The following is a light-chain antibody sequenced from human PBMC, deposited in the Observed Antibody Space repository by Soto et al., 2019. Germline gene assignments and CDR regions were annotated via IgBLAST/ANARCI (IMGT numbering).Light chain of an antibody. Sequence: MTQSPATLSVSPGGRGTVSCSASQSISSWLARYQQKPGKAPKLLIYDASSLESGVPSRFSGSGSGTEFTLTISSLQPDDFATYYCQQYETFSGTFGPGTKVDIK. V-gene: IGKV1-5*01. CDR2: DAS. CDR3: QQYETFSGT. J-gene: IGKJ1*01. CDR1: QSISSW.